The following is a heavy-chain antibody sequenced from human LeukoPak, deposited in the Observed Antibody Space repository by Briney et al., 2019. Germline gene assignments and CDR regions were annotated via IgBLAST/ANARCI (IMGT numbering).Heavy chain of an antibody. V-gene: IGHV3-23*01. CDR2: IGGSGDRP. D-gene: IGHD6-19*01. J-gene: IGHJ4*02. CDR3: AKCASRSVAGSDS. CDR1: GFMFSSYA. Sequence: GGSLRLSCAASGFMFSSYAMTWVRQAPGKGLEWVSSIGGSGDRPYYADSVKGRFTISRDTSKNTLYLQMNSLRTEDTAIYYCAKCASRSVAGSDSWGQGTPVTVFS.